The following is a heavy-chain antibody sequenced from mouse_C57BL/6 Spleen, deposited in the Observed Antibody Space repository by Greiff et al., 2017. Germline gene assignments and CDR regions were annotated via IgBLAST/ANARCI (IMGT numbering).Heavy chain of an antibody. D-gene: IGHD3-1*01. CDR3: ARREGGGFFDY. CDR2: IDPSDSYT. J-gene: IGHJ2*01. Sequence: VQLQQPGAELVMPGASVKLSCKASGYTFTSYWMHWVKQRPGQGLEWIGEIDPSDSYTNYNQKFKGKSTLTVDKSSSTAYMQLSSRTSEDSAVYYCARREGGGFFDYWGQGTTLTVSS. V-gene: IGHV1-69*01. CDR1: GYTFTSYW.